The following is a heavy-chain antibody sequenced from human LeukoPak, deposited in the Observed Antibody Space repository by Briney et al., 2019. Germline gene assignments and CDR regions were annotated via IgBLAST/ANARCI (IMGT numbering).Heavy chain of an antibody. J-gene: IGHJ4*02. D-gene: IGHD1-26*01. V-gene: IGHV3-30-3*01. CDR1: GFTFSSYA. CDR3: ARAGGSYYPTFDY. CDR2: ISYDGSNK. Sequence: GGSLRLSCAASGFTFSSYAMHWVRQAPGKGLEWVAVISYDGSNKYYADSVKGRFTISRDSSKNTLYLQMNSLRAEDTAVYYCARAGGSYYPTFDYWGPGTLVTVSS.